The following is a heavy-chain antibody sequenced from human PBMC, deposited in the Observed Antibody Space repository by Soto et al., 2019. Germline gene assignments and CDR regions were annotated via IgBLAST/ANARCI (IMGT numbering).Heavy chain of an antibody. J-gene: IGHJ5*02. CDR2: IYYSGST. Sequence: SETLSLTCTVSAGSISSGGYYWSWIRQHPGKGLECIGYIYYSGSTYYNPSLKSRVTISVDTSKNRFSLKLSSVTAVDTAVYYCDSDARGKNWFDPWGQGTLVTVSS. CDR3: DSDARGKNWFDP. CDR1: AGSISSGGYY. V-gene: IGHV4-31*03.